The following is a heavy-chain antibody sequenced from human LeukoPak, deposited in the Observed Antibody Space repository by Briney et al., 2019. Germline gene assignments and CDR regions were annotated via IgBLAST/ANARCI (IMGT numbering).Heavy chain of an antibody. V-gene: IGHV4-59*01. CDR1: GDSITSFY. CDR3: ASTGSGSTDF. J-gene: IGHJ4*02. CDR2: VYYSGIT. D-gene: IGHD1-26*01. Sequence: SETLSLTCTVPGDSITSFYWSWIRQPPEKGLEWIGSVYYSGITNYNPSLKSRVTMSVDTSKKQFSLDLNSVTAADTAVYYCASTGSGSTDFWGQGTLVTVSS.